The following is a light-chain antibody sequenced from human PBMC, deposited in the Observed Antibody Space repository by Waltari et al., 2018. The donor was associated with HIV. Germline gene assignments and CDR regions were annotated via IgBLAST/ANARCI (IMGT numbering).Light chain of an antibody. J-gene: IGLJ3*02. CDR2: EVS. V-gene: IGLV2-14*01. CDR1: TSDVGGYKH. Sequence: QSAPTQPASVSGSPGQSITISCTGTTSDVGGYKHVSWYQQHPGKAPKLMIYEVSNRPSGVSNRLSGSKSGNTASLTISGLQAEDEADYYCSSYTSSSTVVFGGGTKLTVL. CDR3: SSYTSSSTVV.